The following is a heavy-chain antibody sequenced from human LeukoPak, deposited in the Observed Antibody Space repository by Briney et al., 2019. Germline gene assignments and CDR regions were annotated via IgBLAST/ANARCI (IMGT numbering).Heavy chain of an antibody. CDR3: ARHEGLAAQNNWFDP. CDR1: SGSISSSSYY. J-gene: IGHJ5*02. V-gene: IGHV4-39*01. CDR2: IYYSGST. D-gene: IGHD2-15*01. Sequence: PSETLSLTCTVSSGSISSSSYYWGWIRQPPGKGLEWIGSIYYSGSTYYNPSLKSRVTISVDTSKNQFSLKLSSVTAADTAVYYCARHEGLAAQNNWFDPWGQGTLVTVSS.